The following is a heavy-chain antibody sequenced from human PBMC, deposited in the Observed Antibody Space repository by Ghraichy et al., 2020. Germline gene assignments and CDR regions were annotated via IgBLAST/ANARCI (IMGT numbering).Heavy chain of an antibody. CDR2: IKSKADGGTT. Sequence: GESLNISCAASGLSFGYAWMSWVRQAPGKGLEWVGRIKSKADGGTTDYAAPVKGRFTISRDDSKDTLYLQMNSLKTEDTAVYYCVYPKYYFDYWGQGTLVTVSS. D-gene: IGHD3-16*02. V-gene: IGHV3-15*01. J-gene: IGHJ4*02. CDR1: GLSFGYAW. CDR3: VYPKYYFDY.